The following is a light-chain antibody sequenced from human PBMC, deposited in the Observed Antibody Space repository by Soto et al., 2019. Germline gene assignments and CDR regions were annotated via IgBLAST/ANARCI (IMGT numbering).Light chain of an antibody. V-gene: IGKV3-20*01. Sequence: EIVFTQSPGTLSLSPGERAALSCRASQSVNYSQLAWYQRKPGQAPRLLIYGASSRATGIPDTFSGSGSGTDFTLVITRLEPEDFAMYYCQQYATAPQTFGHGTKVEIK. CDR3: QQYATAPQT. J-gene: IGKJ1*01. CDR1: QSVNYSQ. CDR2: GAS.